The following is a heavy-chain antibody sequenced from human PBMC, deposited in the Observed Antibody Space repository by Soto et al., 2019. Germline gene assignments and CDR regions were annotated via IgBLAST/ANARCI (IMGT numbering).Heavy chain of an antibody. Sequence: SETLSLTCSVSGGCIHNRVYYCSWIRQHPGKGLEWIGYIYYSGSTYYNPSLKSRVTISVDTSKSQFSLKLTSVTAADTAVYFCARAQTIFGIITVFEYWGQGTLVTVSS. CDR2: IYYSGST. V-gene: IGHV4-31*03. J-gene: IGHJ4*02. D-gene: IGHD3-3*01. CDR1: GGCIHNRVYY. CDR3: ARAQTIFGIITVFEY.